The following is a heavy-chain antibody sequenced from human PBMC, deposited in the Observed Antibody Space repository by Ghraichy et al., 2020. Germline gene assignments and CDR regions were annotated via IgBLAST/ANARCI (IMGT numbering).Heavy chain of an antibody. Sequence: SVKVSCKASGGTFNNFAVNWVRQAPGQGLEWMVGIVPLYGTPNYAQEFQGRVTIIADDSTGTAYMELTSLRSEDTAVYYCASPSPSRSFYPSFFECWGQGTLVTVSS. CDR3: ASPSPSRSFYPSFFEC. J-gene: IGHJ4*02. CDR1: GGTFNNFA. V-gene: IGHV1-69*13. D-gene: IGHD1-26*01. CDR2: IVPLYGTP.